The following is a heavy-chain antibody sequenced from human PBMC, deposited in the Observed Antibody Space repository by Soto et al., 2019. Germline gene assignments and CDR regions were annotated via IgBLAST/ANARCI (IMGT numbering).Heavy chain of an antibody. CDR3: ARESGENWSYEAY. D-gene: IGHD1-7*01. J-gene: IGHJ4*02. CDR2: VSPSGHT. CDR1: CDSIISYS. Sequence: NPSETLSLTCAFSCDSIISYSWNWIRQTAGRGLEWIGRVSPSGHTQYRSSFETRVTISVDMSTNQFFLELRYVTAADTAVYYCARESGENWSYEAYWGQGTQVTVS. V-gene: IGHV4-4*07.